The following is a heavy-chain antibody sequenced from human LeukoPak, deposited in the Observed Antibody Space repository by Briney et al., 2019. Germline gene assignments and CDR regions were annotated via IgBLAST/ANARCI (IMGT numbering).Heavy chain of an antibody. CDR1: GGSFSGYY. CDR3: ARGSPGGSYYNG. Sequence: SETLSLTCAVYGGSFSGYYWSWLRQPPGRGLEWIGEINHSGSTNYTPSLKSRVTISVHTSKNQCSLKLSSVTAADTAVYYCARGSPGGSYYNGWGQGTLVTAS. V-gene: IGHV4-34*01. J-gene: IGHJ4*02. CDR2: INHSGST. D-gene: IGHD1-26*01.